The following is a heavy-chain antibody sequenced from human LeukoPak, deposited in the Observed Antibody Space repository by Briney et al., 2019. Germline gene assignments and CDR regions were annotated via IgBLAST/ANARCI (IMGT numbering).Heavy chain of an antibody. Sequence: PGGSLRLSCAASGFTFSSYAMTWVRQAPGKGLEWVSTIGGSGGGDNTYYTDSVKGRFTISRDISKSTLYLQMNSLRAEDTAVYYCAKDMRMISSGWYPTFDYWGQGTLVTVSS. CDR2: IGGSGGGDNT. V-gene: IGHV3-23*01. J-gene: IGHJ4*02. D-gene: IGHD6-19*01. CDR1: GFTFSSYA. CDR3: AKDMRMISSGWYPTFDY.